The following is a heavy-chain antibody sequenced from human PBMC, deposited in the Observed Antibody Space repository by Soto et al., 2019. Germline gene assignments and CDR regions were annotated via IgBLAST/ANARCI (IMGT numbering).Heavy chain of an antibody. D-gene: IGHD3-3*01. V-gene: IGHV3-9*01. CDR1: GLNFDDFA. CDR2: ITWNSRVL. Sequence: GGSLRLSCVGTGLNFDDFAMHWVRQAPGKGLEWVSGITWNSRVLAYADSVRGRFTISRDNARNSLYLQMDSLRDEDTALYYCAKGRYDFWSPYYFDSWGQGTLVTVSS. CDR3: AKGRYDFWSPYYFDS. J-gene: IGHJ4*02.